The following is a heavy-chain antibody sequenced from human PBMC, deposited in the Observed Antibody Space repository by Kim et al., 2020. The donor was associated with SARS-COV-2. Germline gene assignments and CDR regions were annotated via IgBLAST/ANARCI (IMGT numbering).Heavy chain of an antibody. J-gene: IGHJ3*02. V-gene: IGHV4-59*01. CDR2: IYYSGST. Sequence: SETLSLTCTVSGGSISSYYWSWIRQPPGKGLEWIGYIYYSGSTNYNPSLKSRVTISVDTSKNQFSLKLSSVTAADTAVYYCARDSGLYSWAFDIWGQGTMVTVSS. CDR1: GGSISSYY. CDR3: ARDSGLYSWAFDI. D-gene: IGHD5-18*01.